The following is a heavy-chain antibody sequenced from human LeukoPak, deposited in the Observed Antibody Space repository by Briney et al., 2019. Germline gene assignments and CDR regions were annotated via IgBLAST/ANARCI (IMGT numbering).Heavy chain of an antibody. D-gene: IGHD2-2*01. CDR2: ISSDGIEK. V-gene: IGHV3-30*18. CDR3: AKDAGRYLTWGYFDL. CDR1: GFTFRNSG. J-gene: IGHJ2*01. Sequence: GGSLRLSCAASGFTFRNSGMHLVRQAPGKGLEWVAVISSDGIEKYYADSVKDRFTISRDNFKNSQYLQMNSLRVEDTAVYYCAKDAGRYLTWGYFDLWGRGTLVTVSS.